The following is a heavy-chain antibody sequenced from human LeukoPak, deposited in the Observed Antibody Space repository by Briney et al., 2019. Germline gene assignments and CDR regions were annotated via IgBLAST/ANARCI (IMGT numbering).Heavy chain of an antibody. J-gene: IGHJ3*02. Sequence: GGSLRLSCEASGFIFSSYTMNWVRQAPGKGLEWVSAISGSGGSTYYADSVKGRFTISRDNSKNTLYLQMNSLRAEDTAVYYCARVFDYEGAFDIWGQGTMVTVSS. V-gene: IGHV3-23*01. CDR3: ARVFDYEGAFDI. CDR2: ISGSGGST. D-gene: IGHD4-17*01. CDR1: GFIFSSYT.